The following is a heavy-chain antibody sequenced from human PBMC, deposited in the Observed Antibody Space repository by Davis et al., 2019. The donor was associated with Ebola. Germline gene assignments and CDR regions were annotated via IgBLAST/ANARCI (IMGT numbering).Heavy chain of an antibody. D-gene: IGHD6-6*01. CDR2: ISALSDTT. V-gene: IGHV3-21*01. J-gene: IGHJ4*02. Sequence: GESLKISCAASEFTFRNYVMNWVRQAPGEGLEWISTISALSDTTHYADSVKGRFTISRDNAKNSLYLQMNSLRAEDTAVYYCARVKGRSSCDYWGQGTLVTVSS. CDR1: EFTFRNYV. CDR3: ARVKGRSSCDY.